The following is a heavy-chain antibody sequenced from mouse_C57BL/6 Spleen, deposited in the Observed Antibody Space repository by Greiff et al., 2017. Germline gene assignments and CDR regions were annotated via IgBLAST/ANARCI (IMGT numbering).Heavy chain of an antibody. CDR1: GFSFNTYA. Sequence: EVQVVESGGGLVQPKGSLKLSCAASGFSFNTYAMNWVRQAPGKGLEWVARIRSKSNNYATYYADSVKDRFTISRDDSESMLYLQMNNLKTEDTAMYYCVREDGSSSFAYWGQGTLVTVSA. V-gene: IGHV10-1*01. D-gene: IGHD1-1*01. J-gene: IGHJ3*01. CDR3: VREDGSSSFAY. CDR2: IRSKSNNYAT.